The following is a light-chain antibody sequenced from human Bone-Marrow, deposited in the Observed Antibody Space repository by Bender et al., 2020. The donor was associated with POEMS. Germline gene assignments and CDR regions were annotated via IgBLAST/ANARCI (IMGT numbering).Light chain of an antibody. CDR2: EGS. Sequence: QSALTQPPSASGSPGQSVTISCTGTNSDVGTYNFVSWYQQHPGKAPKLMIYEGSQRPSGVSNRFSGSKSGNTASLTISGLQAEDEADYYCCSYAGSSTPVVFGGGTKLTVL. V-gene: IGLV2-23*01. CDR1: NSDVGTYNF. J-gene: IGLJ2*01. CDR3: CSYAGSSTPVV.